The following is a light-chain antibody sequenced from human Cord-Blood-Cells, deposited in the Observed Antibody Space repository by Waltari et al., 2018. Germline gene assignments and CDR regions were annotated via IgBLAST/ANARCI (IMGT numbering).Light chain of an antibody. CDR3: QQYYSTPYT. CDR1: QSVLYSSNNKNY. V-gene: IGKV4-1*01. CDR2: WAS. J-gene: IGKJ2*01. Sequence: DIVMTQSPDSLDVSLGERATINCKSSQSVLYSSNNKNYLAWYQQKPGKPPKLLIYWASTRESGVPDRFSGSGSGTDFTLTISSLQAEDVAVYYCQQYYSTPYTFGQGTKLEIK.